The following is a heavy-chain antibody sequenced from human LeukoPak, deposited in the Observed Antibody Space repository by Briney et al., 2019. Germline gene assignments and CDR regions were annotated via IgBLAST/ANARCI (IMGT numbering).Heavy chain of an antibody. CDR1: GYTFTSYG. J-gene: IGHJ4*02. D-gene: IGHD3-22*01. CDR3: ARDTFGALNYYDSSGYYYPFDY. Sequence: GASVKVSCKASGYTFTSYGISWVRQAPGQGLEWMGWINPNSGGTNYAQKFQGRVTMTRDTSISTAYMELSRLRSDDTAVYYCARDTFGALNYYDSSGYYYPFDYWGQGTLVTVSS. CDR2: INPNSGGT. V-gene: IGHV1-2*02.